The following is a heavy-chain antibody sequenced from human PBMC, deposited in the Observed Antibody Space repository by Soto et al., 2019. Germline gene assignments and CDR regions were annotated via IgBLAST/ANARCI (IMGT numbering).Heavy chain of an antibody. J-gene: IGHJ5*02. CDR2: IYWNDDK. CDR3: AHSEDREGGYDFWSGYYSWFDP. V-gene: IGHV2-5*01. D-gene: IGHD3-3*01. CDR1: GFSLSTSGVG. Sequence: QITLKESGPTLVKPTQTLTLTCTFSGFSLSTSGVGVGWIRQPPGKALEWLALIYWNDDKRYSPSLKSRLTLSKDTSKNQVVLTMTNMDPVDTATYYCAHSEDREGGYDFWSGYYSWFDPWGQGTLVTVSS.